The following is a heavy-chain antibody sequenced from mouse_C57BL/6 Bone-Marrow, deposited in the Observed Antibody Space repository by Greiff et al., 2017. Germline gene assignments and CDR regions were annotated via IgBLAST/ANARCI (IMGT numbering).Heavy chain of an antibody. J-gene: IGHJ2*01. V-gene: IGHV5-4*01. D-gene: IGHD1-1*01. CDR2: ISDGGSYT. CDR3: ARGWGYYGNYFAY. Sequence: EVQVVESGGGLVKPGGSLKLSCAASGFTFSSYAMTWVRQTPEQRLEWVATISDGGSYTYYPDNVKGRFTISRDNAKNNLYLQMSLLKSEDTAIYYCARGWGYYGNYFAYWDQGNTLTVSS. CDR1: GFTFSSYA.